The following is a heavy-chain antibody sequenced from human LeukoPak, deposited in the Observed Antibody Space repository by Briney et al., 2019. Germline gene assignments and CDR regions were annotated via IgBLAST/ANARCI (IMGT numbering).Heavy chain of an antibody. D-gene: IGHD3-10*01. V-gene: IGHV4-4*07. Sequence: SETLSLTCTVSGGSISSYYWSWIRQPAGKGLEWIGRIYTSGSTNCNPSLKSRVTMSVDTSKNQFSLKLSSVTAADTAVYYCARGTMVRGVTMNDAFDIWGQGTMVTVSS. CDR2: IYTSGST. CDR1: GGSISSYY. CDR3: ARGTMVRGVTMNDAFDI. J-gene: IGHJ3*02.